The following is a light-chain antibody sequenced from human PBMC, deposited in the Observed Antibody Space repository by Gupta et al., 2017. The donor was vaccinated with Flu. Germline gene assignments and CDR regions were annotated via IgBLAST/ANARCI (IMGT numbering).Light chain of an antibody. CDR2: GAS. CDR3: QQYDKWRT. Sequence: PGERATLSCRASQRVSTNLAWYQQKPGQPPRLLIDGASARATDTPARFSASGSGPEFTLTISSLESEEFAVYCCQQYDKWRTFGQGTKVEIK. V-gene: IGKV3-15*01. CDR1: QRVSTN. J-gene: IGKJ1*01.